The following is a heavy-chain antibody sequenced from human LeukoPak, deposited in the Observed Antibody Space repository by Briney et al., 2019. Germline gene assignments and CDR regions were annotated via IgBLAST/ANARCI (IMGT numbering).Heavy chain of an antibody. CDR2: IYYSGST. V-gene: IGHV4-31*03. CDR3: ARNADMYYYADN. D-gene: IGHD3-10*01. CDR1: SGSISSSGYY. Sequence: SETLSLTCTVSSGSISSSGYYCSWIRQHPGKGLEWIGCIYYSGSTYYNPSLKSRVTISVDTSENQFSLSLSSVTAADTAVYYCARNADMYYYADNWGQGTLVTVSS. J-gene: IGHJ4*02.